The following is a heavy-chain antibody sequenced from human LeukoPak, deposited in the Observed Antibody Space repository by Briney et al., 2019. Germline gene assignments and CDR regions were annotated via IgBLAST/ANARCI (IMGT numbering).Heavy chain of an antibody. Sequence: SQTLSLTCAISGDSVSSNIAAGNWIRQSPSRGLEWLGRTYYRAKGINDYAASVKGRMTINADASTNYFSLQLNSATPEDTAVYYCTGSPRGSYPDSWGQGTLVTVSS. D-gene: IGHD1-26*01. J-gene: IGHJ4*02. CDR2: TYYRAKGIN. CDR1: GDSVSSNIAA. CDR3: TGSPRGSYPDS. V-gene: IGHV6-1*01.